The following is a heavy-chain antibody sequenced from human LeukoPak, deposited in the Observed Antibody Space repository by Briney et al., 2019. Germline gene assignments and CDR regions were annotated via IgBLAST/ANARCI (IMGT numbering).Heavy chain of an antibody. J-gene: IGHJ4*02. Sequence: SETLSLTCTVSGGSVSTISHFWDWVRQPPGKGLEWIVSLSDTGTTYYNPSLESRVTISVDTSKNQFSLKLSSVTAADTAVYYCARQLGYCSSTSCYADKVDYWGQGTLVTVSS. CDR3: ARQLGYCSSTSCYADKVDY. CDR1: GGSVSTISHF. CDR2: LSDTGTT. V-gene: IGHV4-39*01. D-gene: IGHD2-2*01.